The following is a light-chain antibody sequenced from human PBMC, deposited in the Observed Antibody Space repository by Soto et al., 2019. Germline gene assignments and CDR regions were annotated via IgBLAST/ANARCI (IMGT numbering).Light chain of an antibody. J-gene: IGKJ4*01. CDR3: QKYNSAPLT. CDR2: AAS. Sequence: DIQMTQSPSSLSASVGDRFTITCRASQGISNHLAWYQQKPGKVPKLLIYAASTLQSGVPSRFSGSGSGTDFTLTVSSLQPEDVATYYCQKYNSAPLTFGGGTKVDIK. V-gene: IGKV1-27*01. CDR1: QGISNH.